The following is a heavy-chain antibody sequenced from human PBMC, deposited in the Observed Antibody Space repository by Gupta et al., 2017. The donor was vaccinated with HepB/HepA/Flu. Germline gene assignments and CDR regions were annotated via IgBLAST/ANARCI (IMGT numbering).Heavy chain of an antibody. J-gene: IGHJ4*02. CDR2: MHPAAGTT. CDR3: AREVTGVDFEY. D-gene: IGHD7-27*01. CDR1: GYTFTSYF. V-gene: IGHV1-46*01. Sequence: VQSGAEVKKPGASVKVSCKASGYTFTSYFMHWLRQAPGQGLEWMGIMHPAAGTTIYAQKFQDRLTMTWDTSTSTVYMELSSLRSDDTAVYFCAREVTGVDFEYWGQGTLITVSS.